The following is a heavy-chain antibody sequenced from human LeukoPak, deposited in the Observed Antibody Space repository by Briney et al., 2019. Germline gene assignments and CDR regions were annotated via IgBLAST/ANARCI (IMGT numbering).Heavy chain of an antibody. V-gene: IGHV3-30*18. CDR3: AKDPRAGSSWYNGMDV. Sequence: GGSLRLSCAASGFTFSSYGMHWVRQAPGKGLEWVAVISYDGSNKYYADSVKGRFTISRDNSKNTLYLQMNSLRAEDTAVYYCAKDPRAGSSWYNGMDVWGQGTTVTVSS. D-gene: IGHD6-13*01. J-gene: IGHJ6*02. CDR2: ISYDGSNK. CDR1: GFTFSSYG.